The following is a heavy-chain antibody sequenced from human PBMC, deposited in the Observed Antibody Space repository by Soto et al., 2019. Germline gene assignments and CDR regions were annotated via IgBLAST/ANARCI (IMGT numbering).Heavy chain of an antibody. D-gene: IGHD3-10*01. Sequence: GGSLRLSCTASGFTFSNYGIHWVRQAPVKGLEWVAVIWFDGSKKYYVDSVKGRFTISRDNSNNTLYLQMNSLRAEDTGVYYCARELLYGSGSRNFHYYGMDVWGQGTTVTVSS. CDR2: IWFDGSKK. J-gene: IGHJ6*02. V-gene: IGHV3-33*08. CDR1: GFTFSNYG. CDR3: ARELLYGSGSRNFHYYGMDV.